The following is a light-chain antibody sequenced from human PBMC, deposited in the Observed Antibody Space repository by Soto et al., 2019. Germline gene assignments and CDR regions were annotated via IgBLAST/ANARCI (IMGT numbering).Light chain of an antibody. CDR3: PQSYRTPHT. CDR1: QGVSAY. V-gene: IGKV1-39*01. Sequence: DIQMTQFPSSLSASVGDRVTITCRASQGVSAYLLWYRQRLGRAPRLQIYSASSLVSGVPSRFSGSGSGTNFTLTISRLQPEDFATYYCPQSYRTPHTFGQGTKLETK. J-gene: IGKJ2*01. CDR2: SAS.